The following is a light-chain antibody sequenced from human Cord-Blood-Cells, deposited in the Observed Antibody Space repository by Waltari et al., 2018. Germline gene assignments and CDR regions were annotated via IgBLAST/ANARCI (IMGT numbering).Light chain of an antibody. CDR3: QQRSNWHT. V-gene: IGKV3D-11*02. J-gene: IGKJ3*01. CDR2: DAS. CDR1: QSVSSY. Sequence: EIVLTQSPATLSLSPGERATLSCRASQSVSSYLAWYQQKPGQAPRLLIYDASNRATGIPARFSGSGPGTDFNLTISSLEPEDFAVYYCQQRSNWHTFGPGTKVDIK.